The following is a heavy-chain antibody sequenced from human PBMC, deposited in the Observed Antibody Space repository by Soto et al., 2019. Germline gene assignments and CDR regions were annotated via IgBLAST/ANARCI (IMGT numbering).Heavy chain of an antibody. CDR3: ARELRFSEYYFDY. J-gene: IGHJ4*02. D-gene: IGHD3-3*01. CDR1: GGSISSGGYY. V-gene: IGHV4-31*03. CDR2: IYYSGST. Sequence: SETLSLTCTVSGGSISSGGYYWSWIRQHPGKGLEWIGYIYYSGSTYYNPSLKSRVTISVDTSKNQFSLKLSSVTAADTAVYYCARELRFSEYYFDYWGQGTLVTVSS.